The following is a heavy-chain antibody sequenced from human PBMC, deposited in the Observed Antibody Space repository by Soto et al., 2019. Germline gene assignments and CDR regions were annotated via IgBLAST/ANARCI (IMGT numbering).Heavy chain of an antibody. J-gene: IGHJ4*02. Sequence: QVQLVQSWPEVRQPGASVRISCQASGYSFTHFEMHWVRQAPGQRLEWMGWINTGNGDTKYSQKFLGRVTFTRDTSASTAYLDLDGLTSDDTSFYFCARGLTRLDYWGQGTLVTVSS. CDR3: ARGLTRLDY. D-gene: IGHD7-27*01. CDR2: INTGNGDT. CDR1: GYSFTHFE. V-gene: IGHV1-3*04.